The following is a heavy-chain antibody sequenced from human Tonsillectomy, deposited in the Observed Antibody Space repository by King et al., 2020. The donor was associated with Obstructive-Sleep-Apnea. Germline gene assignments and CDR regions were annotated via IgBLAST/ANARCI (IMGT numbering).Heavy chain of an antibody. J-gene: IGHJ5*02. Sequence: GAVKESGPALVRPTQTLTLTCTFSGFSLTTNGMCVSWIRQPPGKALEWLARIDWDDDIYYSPSLKTRLTISKDTSKNQVVLTMTNMDPVNTATYYCVRTLREPPSNGFDPWGQGTLVT. V-gene: IGHV2-70*11. CDR1: GFSLTTNGMC. CDR3: VRTLREPPSNGFDP. CDR2: IDWDDDI. D-gene: IGHD1-14*01.